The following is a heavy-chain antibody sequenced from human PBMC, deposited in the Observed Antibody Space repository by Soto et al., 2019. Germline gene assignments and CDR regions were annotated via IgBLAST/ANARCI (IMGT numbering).Heavy chain of an antibody. V-gene: IGHV4-4*02. CDR1: GGSITDKW. D-gene: IGHD3-16*01. CDR3: AREGDHAYSLGY. CDR2: IYHSGST. J-gene: IGHJ4*02. Sequence: QVQLQESGPGLVKPSGILSLTCAVSGGSITDKWWSWIRQTPGKGLEWIGEIYHSGSTNYNPSLKSRLTTSVDKSKNDFSLKLYSLTAADTAIYYCAREGDHAYSLGYWGQGTLVTVSS.